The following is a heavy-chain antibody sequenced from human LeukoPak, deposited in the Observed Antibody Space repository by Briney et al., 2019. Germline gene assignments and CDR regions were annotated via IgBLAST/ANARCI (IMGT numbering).Heavy chain of an antibody. Sequence: SETLSLTCTVSGGSISSYYWSWIRQPAGKGLEWIGRIYTSGSTNYNPSLKSRVTMSVDTSKNQFSLKLSSVTAADTAVYYCARVVREQLAGNFFDYWGQGTLVTVSS. CDR3: ARVVREQLAGNFFDY. D-gene: IGHD6-6*01. J-gene: IGHJ4*02. CDR2: IYTSGST. V-gene: IGHV4-4*07. CDR1: GGSISSYY.